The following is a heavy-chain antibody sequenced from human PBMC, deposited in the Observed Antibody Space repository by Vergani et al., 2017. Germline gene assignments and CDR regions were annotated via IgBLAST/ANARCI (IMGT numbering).Heavy chain of an antibody. CDR1: GGSFSGYY. D-gene: IGHD3-3*01. J-gene: IGHJ6*03. V-gene: IGHV4-34*01. CDR3: ARGPLRSTDYYDFWSGSYYYYYMDV. CDR2: INHSGST. Sequence: QVQLQQWGAGLLKPSETLSLTCAVYGGSFSGYYWSWIRQPPGKGLEWIGEINHSGSTNYNPSLKSRVTISVDTSKNQFSLKLSSVTAADTAVYYCARGPLRSTDYYDFWSGSYYYYYMDVGGKGTTVTVSS.